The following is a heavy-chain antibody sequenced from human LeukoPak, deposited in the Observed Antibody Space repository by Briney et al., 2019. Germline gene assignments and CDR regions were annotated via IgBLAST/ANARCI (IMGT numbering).Heavy chain of an antibody. Sequence: ASVKVSCKASGYTFTNFEINWVRQATGQGLEWMGWMNPSSGNTGYAQKFRGRVTITRNTSISAAYMELSSLTSEDTAVYYCASTAGYSYGWPFDYWGQGTLVTVSS. J-gene: IGHJ4*02. D-gene: IGHD5-18*01. CDR3: ASTAGYSYGWPFDY. CDR2: MNPSSGNT. CDR1: GYTFTNFE. V-gene: IGHV1-8*03.